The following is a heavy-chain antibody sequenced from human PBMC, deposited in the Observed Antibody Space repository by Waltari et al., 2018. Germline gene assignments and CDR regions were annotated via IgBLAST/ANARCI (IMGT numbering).Heavy chain of an antibody. CDR1: GFTFSSYG. CDR3: AKDLLPSRGYYMDV. V-gene: IGHV3-30*18. Sequence: QVQLVESGGGVVQPGRSLRLSCAASGFTFSSYGMPWVRQAPGKGLEWVAVLWYDGSNKYYADSVKGRFTISRDNSKNTLYLQMNSLRAEDTAVYYCAKDLLPSRGYYMDVWGKGTTVTVSS. D-gene: IGHD5-18*01. CDR2: LWYDGSNK. J-gene: IGHJ6*03.